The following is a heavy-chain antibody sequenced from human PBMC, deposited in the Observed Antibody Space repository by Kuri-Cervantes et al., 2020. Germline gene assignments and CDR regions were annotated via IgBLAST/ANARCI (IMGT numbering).Heavy chain of an antibody. CDR3: AHRYYDSSGYSFDY. Sequence: SGPTLVKPTQTLTLTCTFSGFSLTTSGINVGWIRQPPGKALEWLALIYWDDDKRYSPSLKSRLTITKDTSKNQVVLTMTNMDPVDTATYYCAHRYYDSSGYSFDYWGQGTLVTVSS. CDR2: IYWDDDK. D-gene: IGHD3-22*01. V-gene: IGHV2-5*02. CDR1: GFSLTTSGIN. J-gene: IGHJ4*02.